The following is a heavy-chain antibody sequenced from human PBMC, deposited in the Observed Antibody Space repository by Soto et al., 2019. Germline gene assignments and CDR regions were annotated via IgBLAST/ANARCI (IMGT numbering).Heavy chain of an antibody. Sequence: PGGSLRLSCAASGFTFSIYVMHWVRQAPGKGLEWVAVISHDGSNKYYAGPVKGRFTISRDNSKNTLYLQMNSLRPEDTAVYFCAKSGTDAGTDFDYWGQGTLVTVSS. D-gene: IGHD1-1*01. CDR3: AKSGTDAGTDFDY. CDR2: ISHDGSNK. CDR1: GFTFSIYV. J-gene: IGHJ4*02. V-gene: IGHV3-30*18.